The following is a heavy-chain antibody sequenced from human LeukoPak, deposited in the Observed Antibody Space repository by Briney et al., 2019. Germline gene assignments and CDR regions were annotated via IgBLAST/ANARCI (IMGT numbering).Heavy chain of an antibody. CDR3: ARLDRYYGSGSYPPFDY. CDR2: IYPGDSDT. J-gene: IGHJ4*02. D-gene: IGHD3-10*01. V-gene: IGHV5-51*01. CDR1: GYSFTTYW. Sequence: GESLKISCKGFGYSFTTYWIGWVRQMPGKGLEWMGIIYPGDSDTRYSPSFQGQVTISADKSISTAYLQWSSLKASDTAMYYCARLDRYYGSGSYPPFDYWGQGTLVTVSS.